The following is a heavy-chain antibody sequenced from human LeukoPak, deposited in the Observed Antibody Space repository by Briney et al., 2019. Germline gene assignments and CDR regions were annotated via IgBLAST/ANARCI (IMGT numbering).Heavy chain of an antibody. D-gene: IGHD3-10*01. J-gene: IGHJ4*02. CDR3: ARDRGGSIDY. Sequence: GGSLRLSCAASGFTFSNAWMSWVRQAPGKGLEWVALISYDGSSDIQYADSVKGRFTISRDNSKNTLYLQMNSLRAEDTAVYYCARDRGGSIDYWGQGTLVTVSS. CDR2: ISYDGSSDI. V-gene: IGHV3-30*03. CDR1: GFTFSNAW.